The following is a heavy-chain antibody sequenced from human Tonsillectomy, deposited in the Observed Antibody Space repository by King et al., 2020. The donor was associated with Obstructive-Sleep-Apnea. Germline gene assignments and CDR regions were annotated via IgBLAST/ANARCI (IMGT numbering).Heavy chain of an antibody. J-gene: IGHJ6*02. CDR3: AKVARRYFDWDGMDV. Sequence: VQLVESGGGVVQPGGSLRLSCAASGYSLSSYGMHWVRQAPGMRLECVAVISYDGTKKYYADSVKGRFTISRDSSKSTLYLQMNSLRADDTAVYYCAKVARRYFDWDGMDVWGHGTTVTVSS. V-gene: IGHV3-30*18. D-gene: IGHD3-9*01. CDR1: GYSLSSYG. CDR2: ISYDGTKK.